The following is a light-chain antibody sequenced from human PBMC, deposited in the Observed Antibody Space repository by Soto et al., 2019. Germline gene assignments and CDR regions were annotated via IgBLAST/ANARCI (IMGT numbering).Light chain of an antibody. V-gene: IGLV2-23*01. Sequence: QSALTQPASVSGFPGQSINISCTGTSSDVGSYNLVSWYQQHPGKAPKLMIYEGSKRPSGVSNRFSGSKSGNTASLTISGLQAEDEADYYCCSYRVFGGGTKVTVL. CDR2: EGS. CDR1: SSDVGSYNL. CDR3: CSYRV. J-gene: IGLJ2*01.